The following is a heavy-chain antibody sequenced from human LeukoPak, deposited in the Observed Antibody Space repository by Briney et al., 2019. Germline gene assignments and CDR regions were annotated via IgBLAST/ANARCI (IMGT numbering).Heavy chain of an antibody. D-gene: IGHD2/OR15-2a*01. CDR2: IWYDGNNK. V-gene: IGHV3-33*01. J-gene: IGHJ4*02. CDR1: GFTFSSCG. CDR3: ARDNIRGAYYLDY. Sequence: GGSLRLSCAASGFTFSSCGMHWVRQAPGKGLEWVAIIWYDGNNKYYADSVKGRFIISRDNSKNTVYLQMDSLRAEDTAVYYCARDNIRGAYYLDYWGRGTRVTVSS.